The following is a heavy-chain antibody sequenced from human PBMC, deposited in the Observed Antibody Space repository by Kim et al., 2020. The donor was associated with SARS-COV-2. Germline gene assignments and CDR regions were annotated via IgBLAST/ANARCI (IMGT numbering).Heavy chain of an antibody. CDR3: ARDVRVPKRSGMDV. V-gene: IGHV4-31*02. J-gene: IGHJ6*02. D-gene: IGHD1-1*01. Sequence: NPSRKSRVTIAVDTSKNQFSLKLSSVTAADTAVYYCARDVRVPKRSGMDVWGQGTTVTVSS.